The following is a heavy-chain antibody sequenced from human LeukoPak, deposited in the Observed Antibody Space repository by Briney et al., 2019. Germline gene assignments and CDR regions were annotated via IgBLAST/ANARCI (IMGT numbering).Heavy chain of an antibody. D-gene: IGHD5-12*01. CDR1: GYTFTSYY. Sequence: ASVKVSCKASGYTFTSYYMYWVRQAPGQGLEWMGIINPSGGSTSYAQKFQGRVTMTRDMSTSTVYMELSSLRSEDTAVYYCARDLVRGGGYADYWGQGTLVTVSS. CDR2: INPSGGST. CDR3: ARDLVRGGGYADY. J-gene: IGHJ4*02. V-gene: IGHV1-46*01.